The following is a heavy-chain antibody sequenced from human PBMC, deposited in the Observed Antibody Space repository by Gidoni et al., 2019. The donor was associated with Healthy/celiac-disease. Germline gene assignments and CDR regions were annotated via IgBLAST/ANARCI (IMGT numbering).Heavy chain of an antibody. Sequence: QVQLQESGPGLVKPSETLSLTCAVSGYSISSGYYWGWTRQPPGKGLEWIGSIYHSGSTYYNPSLKSRVTISVDTSKNQFSLKLSSVTAADTAVYYCARDRPTAVAGYFDYWGQGTLVTVSS. V-gene: IGHV4-38-2*02. CDR3: ARDRPTAVAGYFDY. CDR1: GYSISSGYY. CDR2: IYHSGST. D-gene: IGHD6-19*01. J-gene: IGHJ4*02.